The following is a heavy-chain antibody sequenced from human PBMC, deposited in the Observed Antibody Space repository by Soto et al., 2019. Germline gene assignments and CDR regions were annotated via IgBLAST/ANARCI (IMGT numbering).Heavy chain of an antibody. J-gene: IGHJ5*02. D-gene: IGHD6-25*01. CDR3: AKDHRRIAAAAPLGP. CDR1: GFTFSSYG. CDR2: ISYDGSNK. Sequence: QVQLVESGGGVVQPGRSLRLSCAASGFTFSSYGMHWVRQAPGKGLEWVAVISYDGSNKYYADSVKGRFTISRDNSKNTLCLRMNSLRAEDTAVYYCAKDHRRIAAAAPLGPWGQGTLVTVSS. V-gene: IGHV3-30*18.